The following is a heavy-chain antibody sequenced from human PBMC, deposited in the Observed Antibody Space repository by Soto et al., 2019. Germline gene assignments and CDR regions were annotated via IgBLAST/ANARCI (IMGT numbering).Heavy chain of an antibody. J-gene: IGHJ4*02. CDR1: GFTFSSYG. Sequence: QVQLVESGGGVVQPGRSLRLSCATSGFTFSSYGMHWVRQAPGKGLEWVALIWYDGSKKQYVDSVKGRFTISRDNSKNTLFLLMNSLRAEDTAVYYCASPDGGYWGQGTVVTVSS. CDR3: ASPDGGY. V-gene: IGHV3-33*01. CDR2: IWYDGSKK.